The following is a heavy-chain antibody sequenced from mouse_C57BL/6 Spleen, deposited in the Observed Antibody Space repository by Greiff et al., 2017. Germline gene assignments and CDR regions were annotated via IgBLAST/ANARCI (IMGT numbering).Heavy chain of an antibody. CDR3: ATIYYDYDVRYFDV. V-gene: IGHV1-64*01. CDR2: IHPNSGST. CDR1: GYTFTSYW. J-gene: IGHJ1*03. D-gene: IGHD2-4*01. Sequence: QVQLQQPGAELVKPGASVKLSCKASGYTFTSYWMHWVKQRPGQGLEWIGMIHPNSGSTNYNEKFKSKATLTVDKSSSTAYMQLSSLTSEDSAVYYCATIYYDYDVRYFDVWGTGTTVTVSS.